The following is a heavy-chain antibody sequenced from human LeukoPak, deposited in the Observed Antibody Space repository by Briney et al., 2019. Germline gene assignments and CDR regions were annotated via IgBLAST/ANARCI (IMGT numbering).Heavy chain of an antibody. Sequence: GASVKVSCKTSGYTFSDYGITWVRQAPGQGLEWIGWINPHNGNINSAQKLQGRVIMTTDTSTTTAHMELMSLTSDDTAVYYCARGGSSGWYGVGAFDVWGQGTMVIVSS. CDR2: INPHNGNI. J-gene: IGHJ3*01. V-gene: IGHV1-18*01. CDR1: GYTFSDYG. D-gene: IGHD6-19*01. CDR3: ARGGSSGWYGVGAFDV.